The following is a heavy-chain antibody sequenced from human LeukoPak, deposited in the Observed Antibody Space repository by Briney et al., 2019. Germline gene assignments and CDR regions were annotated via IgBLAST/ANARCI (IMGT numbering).Heavy chain of an antibody. V-gene: IGHV1-69*13. CDR3: ARGDDVTGYHPCWFDP. CDR2: IIPIFGTA. CDR1: GGTFSSYA. D-gene: IGHD3-9*01. J-gene: IGHJ5*02. Sequence: ASVEVSCKASGGTFSSYAISWVRQAPGQGLEWMGGIIPIFGTANYAQKFQGRVTITADESTSTAYMELSSLRSEDTAVYYCARGDDVTGYHPCWFDPWGQGTLVTVSS.